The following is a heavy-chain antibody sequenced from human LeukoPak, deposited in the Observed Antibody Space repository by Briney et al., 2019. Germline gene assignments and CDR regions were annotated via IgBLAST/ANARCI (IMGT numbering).Heavy chain of an antibody. CDR2: INHSGIT. CDR1: GGSFTGYY. Sequence: SETLSLTCAVYGGSFTGYYWSWNRQPPGKGLEWIGEINHSGITNYNPSLKSRVTISVDTSKNQFSLKLSSVTAADTAVYYCARGEGCSSTSCYFDYWGQGTLVTVSS. D-gene: IGHD2-2*01. V-gene: IGHV4-34*01. J-gene: IGHJ4*02. CDR3: ARGEGCSSTSCYFDY.